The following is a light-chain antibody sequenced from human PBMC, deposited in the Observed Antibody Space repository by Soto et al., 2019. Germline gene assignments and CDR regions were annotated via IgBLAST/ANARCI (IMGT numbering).Light chain of an antibody. J-gene: IGKJ4*01. Sequence: EIVLTQSPGTLSLSPGERATLSCRASQFIPIHLAWYQQKPGQPPRLLIYGASSRATGIPDRFSGSGSGTEFTLTISRLEPEDFAVYYCHQYGISPFGGGTKVDIK. V-gene: IGKV3-20*01. CDR1: QFIPIH. CDR2: GAS. CDR3: HQYGISP.